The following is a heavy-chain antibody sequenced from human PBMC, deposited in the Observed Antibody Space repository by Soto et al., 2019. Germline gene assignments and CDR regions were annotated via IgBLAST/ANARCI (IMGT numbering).Heavy chain of an antibody. CDR2: IWYDGSNK. CDR3: ARDPSRYCSGGSCSGNFFY. V-gene: IGHV3-33*01. CDR1: GFTFSSYG. Sequence: PGGSLRLSCAASGFTFSSYGMHWVRQGPGKGLERVADIWYDGSNKYYADSVKSRFTISRDDCNNTRYLKMNSMSAEETAVYYCARDPSRYCSGGSCSGNFFYWGQRPLITVS. J-gene: IGHJ4*02. D-gene: IGHD2-15*01.